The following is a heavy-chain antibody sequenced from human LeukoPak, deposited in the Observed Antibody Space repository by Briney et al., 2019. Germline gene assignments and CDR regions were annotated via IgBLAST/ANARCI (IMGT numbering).Heavy chain of an antibody. CDR3: ARAKGLRRTRDFDL. D-gene: IGHD4-17*01. Sequence: SSVKVSCKASGGTFSSYAISWVRQAPGQGLEWMGRIIPILGIANYAQKFQGRVTMTRDTSTSTVYMELSSLRSEDTAVYYCARAKGLRRTRDFDLWGRGTLVTVSS. CDR1: GGTFSSYA. J-gene: IGHJ2*01. CDR2: IIPILGIA. V-gene: IGHV1-69*04.